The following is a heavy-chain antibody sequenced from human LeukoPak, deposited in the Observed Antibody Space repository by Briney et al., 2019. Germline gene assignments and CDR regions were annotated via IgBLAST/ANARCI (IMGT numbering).Heavy chain of an antibody. CDR3: AGGAEHSGIVVVPTPVGY. CDR1: GGSFSGYY. CDR2: INHSGST. J-gene: IGHJ4*02. Sequence: SETLSLTCAVYGGSFSGYYWSWIRQPPGKGLEWIGEINHSGSTNYNPSLKSRVTISVDTSKNQFSLKLSSVTAADTAVYYCAGGAEHSGIVVVPTPVGYWGQGTLVTVSS. V-gene: IGHV4-34*01. D-gene: IGHD2-21*01.